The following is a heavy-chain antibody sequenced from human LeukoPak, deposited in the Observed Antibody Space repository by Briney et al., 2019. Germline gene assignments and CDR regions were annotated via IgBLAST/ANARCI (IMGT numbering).Heavy chain of an antibody. V-gene: IGHV1-69*04. J-gene: IGHJ4*02. Sequence: ASVKVSCKASGGTFSSYSFTWVRQAPGQGLEWMGRFLPIVGIPNYAQKFQGRVTITRDTSASTAYMELSSLRSEDTAVYYCARDGTYDSSPNFDYWGQGTLVTVSS. CDR3: ARDGTYDSSPNFDY. CDR1: GGTFSSYS. CDR2: FLPIVGIP. D-gene: IGHD3-22*01.